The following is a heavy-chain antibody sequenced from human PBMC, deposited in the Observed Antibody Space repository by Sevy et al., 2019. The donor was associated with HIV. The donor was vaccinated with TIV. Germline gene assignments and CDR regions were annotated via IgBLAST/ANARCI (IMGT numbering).Heavy chain of an antibody. CDR3: AREGCTKPHDY. D-gene: IGHD2-8*01. V-gene: IGHV3-23*01. Sequence: GGSLRLSCAASGFTFSKYSMSWVRQPPGKGLEWVSTLSFGCGEINHADSVKGRFTISRDNSKNSLYLQMNSLRAEGTAVYYCAREGCTKPHDYWGQGTLVIVSS. CDR1: GFTFSKYS. CDR2: LSFGCGEI. J-gene: IGHJ4*02.